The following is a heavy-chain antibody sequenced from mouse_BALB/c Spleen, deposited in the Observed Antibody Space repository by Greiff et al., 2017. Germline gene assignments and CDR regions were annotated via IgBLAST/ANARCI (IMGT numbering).Heavy chain of an antibody. J-gene: IGHJ4*01. Sequence: QVQLKESGAELVRPGASVTLSCKASGYTFTDYEMHWVKQTPVHGLEWIGAIDPETGGTAYNQKFKGKATLTADKSSSTAYMELRSLTSEDSAVYYCTRKGSYAMDYWGQGTSVTVSS. CDR2: IDPETGGT. CDR1: GYTFTDYE. CDR3: TRKGSYAMDY. V-gene: IGHV1-15*01.